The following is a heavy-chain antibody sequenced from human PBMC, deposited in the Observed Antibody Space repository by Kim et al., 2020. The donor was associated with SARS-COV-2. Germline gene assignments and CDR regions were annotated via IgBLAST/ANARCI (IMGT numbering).Heavy chain of an antibody. D-gene: IGHD2-8*02. CDR3: ARNHWYYFDY. CDR2: SEK. Sequence: SEKLNVDSVKGRFTTTRDNAKKSLDLQMNSLRAEDTAMYYCARNHWYYFDYWGQGTLVTVSS. J-gene: IGHJ4*02. V-gene: IGHV3-7*03.